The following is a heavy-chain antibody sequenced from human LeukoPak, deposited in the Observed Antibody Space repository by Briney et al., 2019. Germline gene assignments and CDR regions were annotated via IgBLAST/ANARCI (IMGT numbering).Heavy chain of an antibody. J-gene: IGHJ5*02. CDR3: AREAAPLLWFGESQSNWFDP. D-gene: IGHD3-10*01. V-gene: IGHV4-34*01. Sequence: SETLSLTCAVYGGSFSGYYWSWIRQPPGKGLEWIGEINHSGSTNYNPSLKSRVTISVDTSKNQFSLKLSSVTAADTAVYYCAREAAPLLWFGESQSNWFDPWGQGTLVTVSS. CDR2: INHSGST. CDR1: GGSFSGYY.